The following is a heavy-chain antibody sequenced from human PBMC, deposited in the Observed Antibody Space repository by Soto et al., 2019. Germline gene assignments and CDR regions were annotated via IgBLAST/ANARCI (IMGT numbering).Heavy chain of an antibody. CDR3: ARDNEVSPILYGMDV. J-gene: IGHJ6*02. Sequence: QMQLVQSGAEVTKPGSSVKVSCEAFGGIFVNYGFSWIRQAPGQGLEWMGGILPMFDKPNYAEKFRGRVTVTADKSTTTVYMDVTNARSDDTAVYYCARDNEVSPILYGMDVWGQGTTVIVSS. CDR2: ILPMFDKP. V-gene: IGHV1-69*06. CDR1: GGIFVNYG.